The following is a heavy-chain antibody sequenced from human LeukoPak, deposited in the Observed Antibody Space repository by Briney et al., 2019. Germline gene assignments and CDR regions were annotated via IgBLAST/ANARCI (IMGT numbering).Heavy chain of an antibody. V-gene: IGHV5-51*01. CDR2: IYPGDSDT. Sequence: GESLKISCKGSGYSYTSYWIGWVRQMPGKGLEWMGNIYPGDSDTRYSPSFQGQVTISADKSISTAYLQWSSLKASDTAMYYCARHRSERRDGYNPFDYWGQGTLVTVSS. D-gene: IGHD5-24*01. CDR1: GYSYTSYW. J-gene: IGHJ4*02. CDR3: ARHRSERRDGYNPFDY.